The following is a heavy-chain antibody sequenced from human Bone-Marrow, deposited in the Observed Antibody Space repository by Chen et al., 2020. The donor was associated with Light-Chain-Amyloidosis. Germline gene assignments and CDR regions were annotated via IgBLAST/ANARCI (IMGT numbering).Heavy chain of an antibody. CDR2: ISGSGGST. J-gene: IGHJ6*02. D-gene: IGHD2-21*01. Sequence: EVQLLESGGGLVKPGGSLRLSCAAPGFTFSSYAMSWVRQAPGKGLEWVAGISGSGGSTYYAYSVKGRFTISRDNSKNTLYLQMNSLRAEDTAVYYCAKRPPYPSIYGMDVWGQGTTVTVSS. V-gene: IGHV3-23*01. CDR3: AKRPPYPSIYGMDV. CDR1: GFTFSSYA.